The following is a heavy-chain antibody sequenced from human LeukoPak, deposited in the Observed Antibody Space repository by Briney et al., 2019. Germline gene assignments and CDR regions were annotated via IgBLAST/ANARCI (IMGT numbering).Heavy chain of an antibody. CDR2: IYYSGST. CDR1: GGSISSGSYY. CDR3: ARGYSGSYLSYYYYYGMDV. V-gene: IGHV4-61*01. Sequence: SETLSLTCTVSGGSISSGSYYWSWIRQPPGKGLEWIGYIYYSGSTNYNPSLKSRVTISVDTSKNQFSLKLSSVTAADTAVYYCARGYSGSYLSYYYYYGMDVWGQGTTVTVSS. J-gene: IGHJ6*02. D-gene: IGHD1-26*01.